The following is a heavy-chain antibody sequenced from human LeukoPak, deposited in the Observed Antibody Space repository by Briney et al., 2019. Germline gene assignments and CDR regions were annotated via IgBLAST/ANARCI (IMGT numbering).Heavy chain of an antibody. CDR3: ARDSRDYGDPENGY. D-gene: IGHD4-17*01. J-gene: IGHJ4*02. Sequence: GGSLRLSCAASGFTFSSYSMNWVRQAPGKGLEWVSSISSSSSYIYYADSVKGRFTISRDNAKNSLYLQMNSLRAEDTAVYYCARDSRDYGDPENGYWGQGTLVTVSS. CDR1: GFTFSSYS. V-gene: IGHV3-21*01. CDR2: ISSSSSYI.